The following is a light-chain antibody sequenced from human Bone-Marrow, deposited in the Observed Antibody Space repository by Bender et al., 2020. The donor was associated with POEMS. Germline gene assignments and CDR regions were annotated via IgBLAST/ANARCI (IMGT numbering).Light chain of an antibody. J-gene: IGLJ2*01. CDR1: ISNFRTYNY. CDR3: CSYATTKTLV. V-gene: IGLV2-11*01. Sequence: QSALTQPRSVSGSPGQSVTISCTGTISNFRTYNYVSWYQQHTGKAPKLLIYEVRKRPSGVSNRFSCSKSGSTASLTISGLQAEDEADYYCCSYATTKTLVFGGGTKLTVL. CDR2: EVR.